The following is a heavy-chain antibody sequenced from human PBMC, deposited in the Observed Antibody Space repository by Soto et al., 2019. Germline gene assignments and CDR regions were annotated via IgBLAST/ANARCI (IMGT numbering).Heavy chain of an antibody. D-gene: IGHD2-8*02. Sequence: QVQVVESGGGVVQPGGSLRLSCTASGFSLSRYGLHWIRQAPGKGLEWVAGLWSNGITRSYADSVKGRFTISRDTSENMLYVQMNSLGAEDTAVYYCARDLSYWSFLIDHWGHGTLVTVSS. J-gene: IGHJ4*01. CDR1: GFSLSRYG. V-gene: IGHV3-33*01. CDR2: LWSNGITR. CDR3: ARDLSYWSFLIDH.